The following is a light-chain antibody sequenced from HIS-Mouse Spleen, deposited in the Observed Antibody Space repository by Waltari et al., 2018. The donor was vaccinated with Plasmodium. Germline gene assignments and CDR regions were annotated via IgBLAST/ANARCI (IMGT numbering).Light chain of an antibody. V-gene: IGKV3-15*01. CDR3: QQYNNWPPRT. J-gene: IGKJ1*01. Sequence: EIVLTQSPATLSLSPGGRTTLSCRASQSVSSNLAWYQQKPGQAPRLLIYGASTRATGIPARFSGSGSGTEFTLTISSMQSEDFAVYYCQQYNNWPPRTFGQGTKVEIK. CDR2: GAS. CDR1: QSVSSN.